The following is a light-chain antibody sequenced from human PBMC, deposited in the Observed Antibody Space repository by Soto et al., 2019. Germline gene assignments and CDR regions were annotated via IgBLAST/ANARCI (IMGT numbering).Light chain of an antibody. V-gene: IGKV3-11*01. J-gene: IGKJ4*01. CDR3: QQYSSSPPLT. Sequence: EIELTQSPATLSLSPRERESPXRRSSQSVSSYLAWYQQKPGQAPRLLIYDASNRATGIPARFSGSGSGTDFTLTISSLEPEDFAVYYCQQYSSSPPLTFGGGTKVDIK. CDR1: QSVSSY. CDR2: DAS.